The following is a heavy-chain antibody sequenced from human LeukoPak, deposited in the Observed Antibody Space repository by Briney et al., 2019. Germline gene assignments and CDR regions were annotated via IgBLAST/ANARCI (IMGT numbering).Heavy chain of an antibody. CDR1: GYTFTSHD. Sequence: ASVKVSCKASGYTFTSHDINWVRQAPGQGLEWMGWINPNSGGTNYAQKFQGRVTMTRDTSISTAYMELSRLRSDDTAVYYCASSPARIQLWFFVWGQGTLVTVSS. CDR3: ASSPARIQLWFFV. D-gene: IGHD5-18*01. J-gene: IGHJ4*02. CDR2: INPNSGGT. V-gene: IGHV1-2*02.